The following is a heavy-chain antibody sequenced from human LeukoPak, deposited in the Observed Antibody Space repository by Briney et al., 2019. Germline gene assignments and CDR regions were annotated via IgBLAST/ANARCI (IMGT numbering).Heavy chain of an antibody. J-gene: IGHJ4*02. CDR3: ARRYCSGGSCYYFDY. V-gene: IGHV4-39*01. D-gene: IGHD2-15*01. CDR2: IYYSGST. Sequence: PSETLSLTYTVSGGAISSSSYYWGWIRQPPRKGLEWVGSIYYSGSTYYNPSLKGRVTVSVDTSKNQFSLKLSSVTAADTAVYYCARRYCSGGSCYYFDYWGQGTLVTVSS. CDR1: GGAISSSSYY.